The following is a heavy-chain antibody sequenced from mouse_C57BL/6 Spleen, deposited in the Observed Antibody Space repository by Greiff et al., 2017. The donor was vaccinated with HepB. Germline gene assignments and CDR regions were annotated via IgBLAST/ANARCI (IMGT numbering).Heavy chain of an antibody. D-gene: IGHD1-1*01. CDR3: TRHGSSYGNYFDY. CDR2: IDPETGGT. Sequence: QVQLQQSGAELVRPGASVTLSCKASGYTFTDYEMHWVKQTPVHGLEWIGAIDPETGGTAYNQKFKGKAILTADKSSSTAYMELRSLTSEDSAVYYCTRHGSSYGNYFDYWGQGTTLTVSS. CDR1: GYTFTDYE. J-gene: IGHJ2*01. V-gene: IGHV1-15*01.